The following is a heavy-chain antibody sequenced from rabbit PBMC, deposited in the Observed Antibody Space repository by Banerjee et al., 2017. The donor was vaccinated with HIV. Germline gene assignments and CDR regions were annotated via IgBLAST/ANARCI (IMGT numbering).Heavy chain of an antibody. D-gene: IGHD1-1*01. CDR2: ISTGDGST. Sequence: QLEESGGGLVQPGGSLTLFCKASGFSLSSYSMGWVRQAPGKGLEWIGCISTGDGSTYYASWVKGRFTISRDNAQNTVSLQLNSLTAADTATYFCARDLGGVIGWNFNLWGQGTLVTVS. V-gene: IGHV1S7*01. J-gene: IGHJ4*01. CDR1: GFSLSSYS. CDR3: ARDLGGVIGWNFNL.